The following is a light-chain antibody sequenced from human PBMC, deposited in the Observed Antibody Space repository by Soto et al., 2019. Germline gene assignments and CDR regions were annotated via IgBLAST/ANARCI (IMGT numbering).Light chain of an antibody. Sequence: QSVLTQPPSASGSPGQSVTISCTGSRSDVGGYNYVSWYQQHPGKAPKVMIYEVSKRPSGVPDRFSGSKSGNTASLTVSGLQAEDEADYYCSSYAGSNNWVFGGGTKLTVL. CDR1: RSDVGGYNY. J-gene: IGLJ3*02. V-gene: IGLV2-8*01. CDR2: EVS. CDR3: SSYAGSNNWV.